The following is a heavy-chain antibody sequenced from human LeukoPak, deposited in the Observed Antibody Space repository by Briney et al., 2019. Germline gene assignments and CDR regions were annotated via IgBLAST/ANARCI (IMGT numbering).Heavy chain of an antibody. J-gene: IGHJ4*02. CDR2: ISAYNGNT. D-gene: IGHD6-19*01. CDR1: GYTFTSYG. V-gene: IGHV1-18*01. Sequence: GASVKVSCKASGYTFTSYGISWVRQAPGQGLEWMGWISAYNGNTNYAQKLQGRVTMTRDMSTSTVYMELSSLRSEDTAVYYCARRGSSGWYSSWDYWGQGTLVTVSS. CDR3: ARRGSSGWYSSWDY.